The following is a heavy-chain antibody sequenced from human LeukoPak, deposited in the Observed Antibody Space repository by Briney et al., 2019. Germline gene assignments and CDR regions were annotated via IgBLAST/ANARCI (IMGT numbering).Heavy chain of an antibody. CDR1: GFTFSSYS. V-gene: IGHV3-48*01. J-gene: IGHJ3*02. D-gene: IGHD3-22*01. Sequence: GGSLRLSGAASGFTFSSYSMNWVHQAPGKGLEWVSYISSSSSTIYYADSVKGRFTISRDNAKNSLYLQMNSLRAEDTAVYYCSGDYYDSSGRVAFDIWGQGTMVTVSS. CDR2: ISSSSSTI. CDR3: SGDYYDSSGRVAFDI.